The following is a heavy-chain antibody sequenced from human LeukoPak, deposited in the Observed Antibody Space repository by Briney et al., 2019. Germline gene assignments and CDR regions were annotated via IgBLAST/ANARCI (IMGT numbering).Heavy chain of an antibody. CDR2: ISYDGSNK. D-gene: IGHD7-27*01. J-gene: IGHJ5*02. Sequence: GGSLRLSCAASGFTFSSYAMHWVRQAPGKGLEWVAVISYDGSNKYYADSVKGRFTISRDNSKNTLYLQMNSLRADDTAVYYCARDGVNWGIDLWGQGTLVIVSS. CDR1: GFTFSSYA. V-gene: IGHV3-30-3*01. CDR3: ARDGVNWGIDL.